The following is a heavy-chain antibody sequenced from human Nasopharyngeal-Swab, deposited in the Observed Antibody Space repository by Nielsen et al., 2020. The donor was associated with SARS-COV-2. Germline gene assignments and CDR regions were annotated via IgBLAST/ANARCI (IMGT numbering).Heavy chain of an antibody. Sequence: WVRQAPGQGLEWTGMINPGSGGTTYAQKFQGRVTMTRDTSTSTVFMDLSSLRSEDTAVYYCARRGRCSGSSCDMDVWGQGTTVTVSS. J-gene: IGHJ6*02. CDR2: INPGSGGT. CDR3: ARRGRCSGSSCDMDV. D-gene: IGHD2-2*01. V-gene: IGHV1-46*01.